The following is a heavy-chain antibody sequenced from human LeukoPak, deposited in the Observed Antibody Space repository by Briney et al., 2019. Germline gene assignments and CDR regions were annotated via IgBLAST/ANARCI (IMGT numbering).Heavy chain of an antibody. D-gene: IGHD1-26*01. J-gene: IGHJ6*03. CDR3: AKFDAEYTGSYSYYYYMDV. CDR1: GFTSSSYV. CDR2: ISGRGGST. Sequence: GGSLRLSCAASGFTSSSYVMSWVRQAPGKGLEWVSTISGRGGSTYYADSVRGRFTISRDYSKNTLYLQLNSLRAEDTAVYYCAKFDAEYTGSYSYYYYMDVWGKGTTVTISS. V-gene: IGHV3-23*01.